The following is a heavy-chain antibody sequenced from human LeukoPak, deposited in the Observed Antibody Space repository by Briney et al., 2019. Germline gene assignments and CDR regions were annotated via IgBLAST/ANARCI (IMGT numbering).Heavy chain of an antibody. V-gene: IGHV3-30*03. D-gene: IGHD3-9*01. Sequence: GGSLRLSCAASGFTFSSYGMHWVRQAPGKGLEWVAVISYVGSNKYYADSVKGRFTISRDNAKNSLYLQMNSLRAEDTAVHYCARDRPDKAPYYYYYMDVWGKGTTVTVSS. CDR3: ARDRPDKAPYYYYYMDV. CDR2: ISYVGSNK. CDR1: GFTFSSYG. J-gene: IGHJ6*03.